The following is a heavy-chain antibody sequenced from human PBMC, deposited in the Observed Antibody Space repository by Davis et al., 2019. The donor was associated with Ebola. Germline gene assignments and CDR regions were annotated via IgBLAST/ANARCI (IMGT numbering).Heavy chain of an antibody. D-gene: IGHD3-10*01. V-gene: IGHV1-46*01. CDR1: GYTFTNYY. J-gene: IGHJ4*02. CDR3: ASGEFVDF. CDR2: INPSGIS. Sequence: ASVKVSCKASGYTFTNYYVHWVRQAPGQGLEWMGVINPSGISNYAQKFQGRVTLTRDTSTSTVHMDLSSLKSEDTAIYYCASGEFVDFWGQGTLVTVSS.